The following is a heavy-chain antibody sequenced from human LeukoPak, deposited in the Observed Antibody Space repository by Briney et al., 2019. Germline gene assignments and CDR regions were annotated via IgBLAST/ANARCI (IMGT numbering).Heavy chain of an antibody. CDR1: GGSISSYY. Sequence: SETLSLTCTVSGGSISSYYWSWIRQPPGKGLEWIGYIYYSGSTNYNPSLKSRVTISVNTSKNQFSLKLSSVTAADTAVYYCARRREPWSSVRVGWYFDLWGRGTLVTVSS. D-gene: IGHD3-10*02. CDR3: ARRREPWSSVRVGWYFDL. J-gene: IGHJ2*01. V-gene: IGHV4-59*08. CDR2: IYYSGST.